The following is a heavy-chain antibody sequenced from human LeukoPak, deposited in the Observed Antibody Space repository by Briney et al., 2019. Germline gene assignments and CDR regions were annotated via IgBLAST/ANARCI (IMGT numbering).Heavy chain of an antibody. J-gene: IGHJ3*02. D-gene: IGHD2-15*01. Sequence: SETLSLTCTVSGGSIRSSSYNWGWIRQPPGKGLEWIGSIHYTGTTFYNPSLKSRVTISVDTSKNQFSLKLSSVTAADTAVYYCARLRDGRYCSGGSCSIWGQGTMVTVSS. V-gene: IGHV4-39*07. CDR1: GGSIRSSSYN. CDR3: ARLRDGRYCSGGSCSI. CDR2: IHYTGTT.